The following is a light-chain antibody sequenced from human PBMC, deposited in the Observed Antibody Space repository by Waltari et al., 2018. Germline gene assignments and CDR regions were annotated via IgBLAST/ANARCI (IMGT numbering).Light chain of an antibody. CDR1: QTISSY. V-gene: IGKV1-39*01. CDR2: TAS. CDR3: QQSHSLPRT. J-gene: IGKJ1*01. Sequence: DFQMTQSPSSLSASVGDRVTITCRASQTISSYLNWYKQKPGKATQLLIYTASSLQSRVPSRFSGSGSGTDFTLTISSLQPEDFATYYCQQSHSLPRTFGQGTKVEIK.